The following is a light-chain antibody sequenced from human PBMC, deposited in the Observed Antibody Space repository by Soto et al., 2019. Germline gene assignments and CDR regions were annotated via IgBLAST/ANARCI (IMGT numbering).Light chain of an antibody. CDR3: SSYTTSNTLV. Sequence: QSVLTQPASVSGSPGQSITISCTGSSSDVGAYTYVSWYQQHPGKAPKLMIFEVSDRPSGVSNRFSGSKSGNTASLTISGLQAEDEAEYYCSSYTTSNTLVFGGGTKVTVL. J-gene: IGLJ2*01. CDR2: EVS. CDR1: SSDVGAYTY. V-gene: IGLV2-14*01.